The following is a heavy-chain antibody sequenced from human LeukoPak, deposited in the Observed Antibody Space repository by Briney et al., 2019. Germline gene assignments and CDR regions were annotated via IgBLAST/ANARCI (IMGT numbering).Heavy chain of an antibody. CDR1: GYTFTSYA. D-gene: IGHD1-26*01. V-gene: IGHV1-3*01. J-gene: IGHJ4*02. CDR3: ARDSGSGSNDY. Sequence: ASVKVSCKASGYTFTSYAIHWVRQAPGQRLEWMGWISAGNGNTKYSQDFQGRVTFISNTSATTAFMELSSLRSEDAAVYYCARDSGSGSNDYWGQGTLVTVSS. CDR2: ISAGNGNT.